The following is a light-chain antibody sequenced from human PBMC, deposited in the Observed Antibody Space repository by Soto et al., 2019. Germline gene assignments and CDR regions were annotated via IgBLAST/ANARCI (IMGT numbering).Light chain of an antibody. J-gene: IGLJ1*01. CDR2: QDK. CDR3: QAWDSSTAV. Sequence: SYELTQPPSVSVSPGQTASITCSGDKLGDKYASWYQQMPGQSPVLVIYQDKKRPSGIPERFSGSNSGNTATLTISGTQTMDEADYYCQAWDSSTAVFGTGTKLTVL. CDR1: KLGDKY. V-gene: IGLV3-1*01.